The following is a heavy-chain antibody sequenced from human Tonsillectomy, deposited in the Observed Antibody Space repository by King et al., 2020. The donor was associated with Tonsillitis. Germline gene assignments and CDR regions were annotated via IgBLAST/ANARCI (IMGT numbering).Heavy chain of an antibody. V-gene: IGHV1-2*02. Sequence: HVQLVQSGAEVKKPGDSVKVSCKASGYTFIGYDIHWVRQAPGQGLEWMGWINPNSGGTKYAQQFQGRVTMTRDTSISTAYMELSRLKSDDTAVYYCARVLIAAAGLYYYGMDVWGQGTTVTVSS. CDR3: ARVLIAAAGLYYYGMDV. J-gene: IGHJ6*02. CDR2: INPNSGGT. D-gene: IGHD6-13*01. CDR1: GYTFIGYD.